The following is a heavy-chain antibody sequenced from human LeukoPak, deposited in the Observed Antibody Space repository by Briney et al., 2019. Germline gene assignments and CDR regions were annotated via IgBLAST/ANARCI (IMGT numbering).Heavy chain of an antibody. CDR3: ASVMVRGVVDY. D-gene: IGHD3-10*01. CDR1: GFTFSSYS. Sequence: GGSLRLSCAASGFTFSSYSMTWVRQAPGKGLEWVSSISSSSSYIYYADSVKGRFTISRDNAKNSLYLQMNSLRAEDTAVYYCASVMVRGVVDYWGQGTLVTVSS. V-gene: IGHV3-21*01. CDR2: ISSSSSYI. J-gene: IGHJ4*02.